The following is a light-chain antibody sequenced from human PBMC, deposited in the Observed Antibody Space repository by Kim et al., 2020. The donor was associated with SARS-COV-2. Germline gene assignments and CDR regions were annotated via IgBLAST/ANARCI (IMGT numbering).Light chain of an antibody. CDR3: QESYNSPFT. CDR1: QTISFY. V-gene: IGKV1-39*01. CDR2: AAS. J-gene: IGKJ2*01. Sequence: SESVGDTFTISCRSSQTISFYLNWYQHKPGKAPKLLIFAASTLQSGVPSRFSGSGFGTDFTLTICSLQPEDSATYYCQESYNSPFTFGRGTKLEI.